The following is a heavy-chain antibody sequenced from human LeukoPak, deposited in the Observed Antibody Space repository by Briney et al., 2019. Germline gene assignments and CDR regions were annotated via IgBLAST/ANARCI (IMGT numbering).Heavy chain of an antibody. CDR2: ISGSGGST. V-gene: IGHV3-23*01. Sequence: GGSLRLSCAASGFTFPSYAMSSVRQAPGKGLEWVSVISGSGGSTYYADSVKGRFTISRDNSKNTLFLQMNSLRAEDTALYYCAKVIEGYYYMDVWGKGTTVTVSS. D-gene: IGHD2/OR15-2a*01. CDR1: GFTFPSYA. J-gene: IGHJ6*03. CDR3: AKVIEGYYYMDV.